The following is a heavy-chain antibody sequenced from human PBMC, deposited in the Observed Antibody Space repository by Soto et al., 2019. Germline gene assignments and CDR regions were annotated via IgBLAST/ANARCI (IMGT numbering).Heavy chain of an antibody. V-gene: IGHV3-30-3*01. Sequence: PGGSLRLSCAASGFTFNTYPMHWVRQAPGKGLEWVGVISYDGSNEYYADSVKGRFTISRDNSKNTLYLQMNSLRAEDTAVYYCCRLPDGPKVGAAVYLDSWGQGTLVTVSS. CDR2: ISYDGSNE. J-gene: IGHJ4*02. CDR1: GFTFNTYP. CDR3: CRLPDGPKVGAAVYLDS. D-gene: IGHD2-15*01.